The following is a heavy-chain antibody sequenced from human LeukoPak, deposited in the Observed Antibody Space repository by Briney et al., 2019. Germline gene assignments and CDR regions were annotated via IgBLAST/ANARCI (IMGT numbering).Heavy chain of an antibody. CDR1: GDSISSGSYY. CDR2: IYYSGST. V-gene: IGHV4-39*01. D-gene: IGHD1-1*01. CDR3: ARFITTTGSFDY. J-gene: IGHJ4*02. Sequence: SETLSLTCTVSGDSISSGSYYWDWIRRPPGKGLEWIGSIYYSGSTYHNPSLKSRVTISVDTSKNQFSLKLSSVTAADTAMYYCARFITTTGSFDYWGQGTLVTVSS.